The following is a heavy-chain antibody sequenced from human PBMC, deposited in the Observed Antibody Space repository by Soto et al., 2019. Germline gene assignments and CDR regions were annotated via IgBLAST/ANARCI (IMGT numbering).Heavy chain of an antibody. Sequence: QVQLVESGGGVVQPGRSLRLSCAASGFTFSSYGMHWVRQAPGKGLEWVAVISYDGSNKYYADSVKGRFTISRDNSNNTLYLQMNRLRAGDTAVYYCAKELVTNWYVDLWGRGTLVTVAS. D-gene: IGHD2-21*02. CDR2: ISYDGSNK. CDR1: GFTFSSYG. V-gene: IGHV3-30*18. CDR3: AKELVTNWYVDL. J-gene: IGHJ2*01.